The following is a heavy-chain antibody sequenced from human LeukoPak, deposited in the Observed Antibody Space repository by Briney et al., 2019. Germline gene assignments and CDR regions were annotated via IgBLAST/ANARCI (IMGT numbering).Heavy chain of an antibody. CDR2: INHSGST. J-gene: IGHJ4*02. D-gene: IGHD2-15*01. V-gene: IGHV4-34*01. CDR3: ARCAMVVGYRSGGSCQSIFDY. CDR1: TGSFSGFY. Sequence: KTSETLSLTCAVYTGSFSGFYWSWIRQPPGKGLEWFGEINHSGSTNYNPSLKSRVTISADTSKNQFSMKLSSVIAADTAVYYSARCAMVVGYRSGGSCQSIFDYWGQGTLVTVSS.